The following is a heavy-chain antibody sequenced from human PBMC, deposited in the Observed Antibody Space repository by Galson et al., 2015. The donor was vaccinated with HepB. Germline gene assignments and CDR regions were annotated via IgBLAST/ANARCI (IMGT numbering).Heavy chain of an antibody. J-gene: IGHJ4*02. CDR3: AKDKIFGDGRLLCDY. Sequence: SLRLSCAASGFTFSGYAMTWVRQGPGKTLEWISDITAGGESTSYADSVKGRFTISRDNSKNTLYLQMISLGDDDTAVYYCAKDKIFGDGRLLCDYWGQGTLVAVSS. CDR2: ITAGGEST. CDR1: GFTFSGYA. V-gene: IGHV3-23*01. D-gene: IGHD4-17*01.